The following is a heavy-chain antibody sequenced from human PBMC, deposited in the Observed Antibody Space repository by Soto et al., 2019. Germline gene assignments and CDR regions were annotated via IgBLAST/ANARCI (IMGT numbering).Heavy chain of an antibody. D-gene: IGHD5-12*01. V-gene: IGHV1-2*04. Sequence: ASVKVSCKTSGDTFNDYYIHWVRQAPGQGLEWMGWINPSGGFTNYAQKFQGWVTMTRDTSIRTVYMELSSLRSDDTAVYYCARESGGATATLDYYYFYMGVWGKGTTVTVSS. CDR1: GDTFNDYY. CDR2: INPSGGFT. J-gene: IGHJ6*03. CDR3: ARESGGATATLDYYYFYMGV.